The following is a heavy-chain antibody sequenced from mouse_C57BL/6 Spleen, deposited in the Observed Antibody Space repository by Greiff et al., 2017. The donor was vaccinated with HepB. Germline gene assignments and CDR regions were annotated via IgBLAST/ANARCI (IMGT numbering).Heavy chain of an antibody. CDR1: GYTFTSYW. Sequence: VQLQQPGTELVKPGASVKLSCKASGYTFTSYWMHWVKQRPGQGLEWIGNINPSNGGTNYNEKFKSKATLTVDKSSSTAYMQLSSLTSEDSAVYYCAREEAAQATWFAYWGQGTLVTVSA. J-gene: IGHJ3*01. CDR2: INPSNGGT. V-gene: IGHV1-53*01. CDR3: AREEAAQATWFAY. D-gene: IGHD3-2*02.